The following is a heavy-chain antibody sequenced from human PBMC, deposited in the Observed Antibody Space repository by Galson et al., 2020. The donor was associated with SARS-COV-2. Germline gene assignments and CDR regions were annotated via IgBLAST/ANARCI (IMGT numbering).Heavy chain of an antibody. CDR3: ARGKWGPEMVRGIMDF. J-gene: IGHJ3*01. CDR2: MSSDGSTT. D-gene: IGHD3-10*01. Sequence: GRSLRLSCAASGFTLTGYAMHWVRQAPGKGLDWVAVMSSDGSTTYYAPSVKGRFSVSRDSSKNILYLQMDSLKTEDTAVYFCARGKWGPEMVRGIMDFWGQVTMVLVSS. V-gene: IGHV3-30*04. CDR1: GFTLTGYA.